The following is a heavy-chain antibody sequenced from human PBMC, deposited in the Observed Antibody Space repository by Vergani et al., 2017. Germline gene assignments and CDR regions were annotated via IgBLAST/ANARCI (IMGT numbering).Heavy chain of an antibody. Sequence: QLQLQESGPGLVKPSETLSLTCSVSGDSISRSHCYWGWIRQPPGKGLEWIGTIYYSGTSYYGPSLKSRVTMSVDTSKNQFSLKVTSVTAADTAVYYCARLSDTASKYYYYYMDVWGKGTTVTVPS. CDR1: GDSISRSHCY. CDR3: ARLSDTASKYYYYYMDV. D-gene: IGHD5-18*01. CDR2: IYYSGTS. V-gene: IGHV4-39*01. J-gene: IGHJ6*03.